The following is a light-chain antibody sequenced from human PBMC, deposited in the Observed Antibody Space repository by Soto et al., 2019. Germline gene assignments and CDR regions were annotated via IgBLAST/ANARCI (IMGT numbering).Light chain of an antibody. V-gene: IGKV1-33*01. CDR1: QNINNY. CDR3: QQYENLPT. J-gene: IGKJ5*01. Sequence: DIQMTQSPSSLSASVGDRVTITFQASQNINNYLNWYQQKPGRAPKLLIYDASNLEAGVPSRFRGSGSGTDFTITISRLQPEDIATYYCQQYENLPTFGQGTRLEIK. CDR2: DAS.